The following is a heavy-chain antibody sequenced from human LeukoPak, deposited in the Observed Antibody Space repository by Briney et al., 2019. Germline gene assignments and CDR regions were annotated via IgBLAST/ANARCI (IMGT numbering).Heavy chain of an antibody. Sequence: SSETLSLTCTVSGDSISNFYWSWIRQPAGKGLEWIGRIYTSGSTNYNPSLKSRVTMSVDTSKNQFSLKLSSVTAADTAVYYCARATAYSSGWYYFDYWGQGALVTVSS. CDR2: IYTSGST. D-gene: IGHD6-19*01. CDR3: ARATAYSSGWYYFDY. J-gene: IGHJ4*02. V-gene: IGHV4-4*07. CDR1: GDSISNFY.